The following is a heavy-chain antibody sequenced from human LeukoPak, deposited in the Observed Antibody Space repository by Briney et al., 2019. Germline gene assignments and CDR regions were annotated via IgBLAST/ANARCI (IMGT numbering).Heavy chain of an antibody. J-gene: IGHJ3*02. CDR1: GFTFSSYE. V-gene: IGHV3-48*03. D-gene: IGHD2-15*01. CDR3: NHLAVAGDAFDI. CDR2: ISSSGSTI. Sequence: GSLRLSCAASGFTFSSYEMNWVRQAPGKGLEWVSYISSSGSTIYYADSVKGRFTISRDNAKNSLYLQMNSLRAEDTAVYYCNHLAVAGDAFDIWGQGTMVTVSS.